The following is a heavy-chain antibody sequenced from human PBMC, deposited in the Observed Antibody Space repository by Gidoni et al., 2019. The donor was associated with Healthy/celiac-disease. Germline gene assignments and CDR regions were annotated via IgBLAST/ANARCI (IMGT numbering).Heavy chain of an antibody. CDR1: GGSISSISSS. CDR3: AGGARKRYFDWVLGWFDP. V-gene: IGHV4-39*01. Sequence: QLQLQESGPGLVKPSETLSLPCTVPGGSISSISSSWGWIRQPPGKGLEWIGGIYYSGSTYYNPSLKSRVTISVDTSKNQFSLKLSSVTAADTAVYYCAGGARKRYFDWVLGWFDPWGQGTLVTVSS. J-gene: IGHJ5*02. D-gene: IGHD3-9*01. CDR2: IYYSGST.